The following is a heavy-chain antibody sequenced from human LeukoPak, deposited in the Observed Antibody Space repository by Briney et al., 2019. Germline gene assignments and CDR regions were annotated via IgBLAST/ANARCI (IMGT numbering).Heavy chain of an antibody. CDR1: GYTFTSYG. CDR2: ISAYNGNT. V-gene: IGHV1-18*01. CDR3: ARRSINKVVAATSPEFDY. D-gene: IGHD2-15*01. J-gene: IGHJ4*02. Sequence: ASVKVSCKASGYTFTSYGISWVRQAPGQGLEWMGWISAYNGNTNYAQKLQGRVTMTTDTSTSTAYMELRGLRSDDTAVYYCARRSINKVVAATSPEFDYWGQGTLVTVSS.